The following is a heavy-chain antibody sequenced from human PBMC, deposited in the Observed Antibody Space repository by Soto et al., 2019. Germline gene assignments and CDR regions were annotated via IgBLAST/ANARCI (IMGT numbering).Heavy chain of an antibody. CDR3: ARLSEGYLYYFDY. J-gene: IGHJ4*02. CDR1: GYSFTSYW. Sequence: EESLKISCNGSGYSFTSYWIGWVRQMPGKGLEWMGIIYPGDSDTRYSPSFQGQVTISANKSISTAYLQWSSLKASDTAMYYCARLSEGYLYYFDYWGQGTLVTVSS. D-gene: IGHD1-1*01. V-gene: IGHV5-51*01. CDR2: IYPGDSDT.